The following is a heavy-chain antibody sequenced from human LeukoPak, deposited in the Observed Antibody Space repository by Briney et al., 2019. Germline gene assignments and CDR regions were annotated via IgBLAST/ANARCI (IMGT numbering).Heavy chain of an antibody. J-gene: IGHJ3*02. CDR2: ISGSGGST. Sequence: PGGSLRLSCAASGFTFSGYVMSWVRQAPGKGPEWVSGISGSGGSTYYAESGKGRFTITRDNSKNTLYLQMNGLRAEDTAVYYCAKVRYCSGTSCYPIGAFDIWGQGTMVTVSS. V-gene: IGHV3-23*01. D-gene: IGHD2-2*01. CDR3: AKVRYCSGTSCYPIGAFDI. CDR1: GFTFSGYV.